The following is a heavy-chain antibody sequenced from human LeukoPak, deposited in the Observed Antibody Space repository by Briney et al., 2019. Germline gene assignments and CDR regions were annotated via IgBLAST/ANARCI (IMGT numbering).Heavy chain of an antibody. J-gene: IGHJ6*03. Sequence: ASVKVSCKASGYTFTSYDINWVRQATGQGLEWMGWMNPNSGNTGYAQKFQGRVTITRNTSISTAYMELSSLRSEDTAVYYCARGERDYLNYYYYYMDVWGKGTTVTVSS. CDR2: MNPNSGNT. CDR3: ARGERDYLNYYYYYMDV. V-gene: IGHV1-8*03. D-gene: IGHD4-11*01. CDR1: GYTFTSYD.